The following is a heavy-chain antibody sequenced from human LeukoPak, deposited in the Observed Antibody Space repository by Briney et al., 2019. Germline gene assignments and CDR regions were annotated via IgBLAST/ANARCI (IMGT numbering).Heavy chain of an antibody. J-gene: IGHJ4*02. V-gene: IGHV3-11*04. Sequence: GGSLRLSCAASGFTFSDYYMSWIRQAPGKGLEWVSYISTSGSTIYYADSVKGRFTISRDNAKNSLYLQMNSLRAEDTAVYYCASQQDYGDYYFDHWGQGTPVIVSS. D-gene: IGHD4-17*01. CDR1: GFTFSDYY. CDR2: ISTSGSTI. CDR3: ASQQDYGDYYFDH.